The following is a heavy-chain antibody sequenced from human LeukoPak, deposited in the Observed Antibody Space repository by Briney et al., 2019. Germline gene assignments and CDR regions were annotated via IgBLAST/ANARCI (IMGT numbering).Heavy chain of an antibody. Sequence: GGSLRLSYAASGYTLSIYGISWVRAAPGRGLEWVSGIIGRGGSTYYTDSVRGRFPLPRNNSKSTLCLQMTSLRAEDTAVYYCAKELYYASTPFDYWGQGTLVTVS. J-gene: IGHJ4*02. V-gene: IGHV3-23*01. CDR3: AKELYYASTPFDY. D-gene: IGHD3-22*01. CDR1: GYTLSIYG. CDR2: IIGRGGST.